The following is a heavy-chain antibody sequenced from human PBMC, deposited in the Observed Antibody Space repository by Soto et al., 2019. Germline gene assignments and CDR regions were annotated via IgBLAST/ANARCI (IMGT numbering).Heavy chain of an antibody. D-gene: IGHD2-2*01. V-gene: IGHV4-4*07. Sequence: QVQLQESGPGLLKPSETLSLTCTVSGGSISSYYWSWIRQPAGKGLEWIGRIYTSGSTNYNPSLKSRLTMSVATAKNQFSLKLSSVTAADTAVYYCARACSSNSCYDVFDYWGQGTLVTVSS. CDR1: GGSISSYY. CDR2: IYTSGST. CDR3: ARACSSNSCYDVFDY. J-gene: IGHJ4*02.